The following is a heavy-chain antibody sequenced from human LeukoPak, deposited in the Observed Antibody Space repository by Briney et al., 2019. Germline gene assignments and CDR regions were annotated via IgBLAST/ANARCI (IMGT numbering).Heavy chain of an antibody. CDR2: IYYSGST. CDR1: GGSISSYY. Sequence: SETLSLTCTVSGGSISSYYWSWIRQPPGKGLEWIGYIYYSGSTNYNPSLKSRVIISVDTSKNQFSLKLSSVTAADTAVYYCARVRGSSGWYKYYYYGMDVWGQGTTVTVSS. J-gene: IGHJ6*02. V-gene: IGHV4-59*01. CDR3: ARVRGSSGWYKYYYYGMDV. D-gene: IGHD6-19*01.